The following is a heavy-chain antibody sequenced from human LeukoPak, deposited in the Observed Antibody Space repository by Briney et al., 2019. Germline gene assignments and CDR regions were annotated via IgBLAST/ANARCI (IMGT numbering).Heavy chain of an antibody. CDR1: GYTSTSYY. CDR2: IDPSGGST. V-gene: IGHV1-46*01. J-gene: IGHJ5*02. D-gene: IGHD6-19*01. Sequence: ASVKVSCKASGYTSTSYYMHWVRQAPGQGLEWMGIIDPSGGSTSYAQKFQGRVTMTRDTSTSTVYMELSSLRSEDTAVYYCARDLGQWLVRYNWFDPWGQGTLVTVSS. CDR3: ARDLGQWLVRYNWFDP.